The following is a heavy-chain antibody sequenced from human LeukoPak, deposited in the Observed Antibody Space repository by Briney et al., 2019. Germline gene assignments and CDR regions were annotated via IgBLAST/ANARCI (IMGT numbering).Heavy chain of an antibody. D-gene: IGHD3-22*01. V-gene: IGHV4-39*07. Sequence: PSETLSLTCTVSGGSISSSSYYWGWIRQPPGKGLEWIGSIYYSGSTYYNPSLKSRVTISVDTSKNQFSLKLSSVTAADTAVYYCATYYDSSLGFDYWGQGTLVTVSS. CDR2: IYYSGST. J-gene: IGHJ4*02. CDR3: ATYYDSSLGFDY. CDR1: GGSISSSSYY.